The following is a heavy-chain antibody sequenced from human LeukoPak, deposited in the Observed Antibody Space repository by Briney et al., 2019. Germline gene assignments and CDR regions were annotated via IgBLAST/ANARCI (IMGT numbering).Heavy chain of an antibody. CDR3: AAMFWSGYYTGVDY. Sequence: SETLSLTCTVSGGSIGSGSYYWSWIRQPAGKGLEWIGRIYTSGSTNYNPSLKSRVTISVDTSKNQFSLKLSSVTAADTAVYYCAAMFWSGYYTGVDYWGQGTLVTVSS. CDR1: GGSIGSGSYY. CDR2: IYTSGST. D-gene: IGHD3-3*01. V-gene: IGHV4-61*02. J-gene: IGHJ4*02.